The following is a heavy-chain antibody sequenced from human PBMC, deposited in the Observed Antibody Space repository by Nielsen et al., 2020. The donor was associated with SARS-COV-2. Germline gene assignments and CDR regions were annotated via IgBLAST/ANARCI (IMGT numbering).Heavy chain of an antibody. CDR3: ARNVAGLDY. CDR2: ISYDGSNK. CDR1: GFTFSSYA. D-gene: IGHD6-19*01. Sequence: GESLKISCAASGFTFSSYAMHWVRQAPGKGLEWVAVISYDGSNKYYADSAKGRFTISRDNSKNTLYLQMNSLRAEDTAVYYCARNVAGLDYWGQGTLVTVSS. J-gene: IGHJ4*02. V-gene: IGHV3-30-3*01.